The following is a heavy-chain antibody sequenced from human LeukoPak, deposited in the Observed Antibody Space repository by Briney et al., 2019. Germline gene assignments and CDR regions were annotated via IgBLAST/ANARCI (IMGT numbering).Heavy chain of an antibody. CDR3: AKERAVAEDAFDI. CDR2: ISYDGSNK. D-gene: IGHD6-19*01. V-gene: IGHV3-30*18. J-gene: IGHJ3*02. CDR1: GFTFSSYG. Sequence: PGGSLRLFCAASGFTFSSYGMHWVRQAPGKGLEWVAVISYDGSNKYYADSVKGRFTISRDNSKNTLYLQMNSLRAEDTAVYYCAKERAVAEDAFDIWGQGTMVTVSS.